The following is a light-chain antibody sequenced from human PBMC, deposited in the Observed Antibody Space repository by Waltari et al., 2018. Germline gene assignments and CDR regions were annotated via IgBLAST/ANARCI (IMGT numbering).Light chain of an antibody. CDR3: SSYTSSSTIM. CDR1: SSDVGGYNY. CDR2: EVS. V-gene: IGLV2-14*01. J-gene: IGLJ3*02. Sequence: QSALTQPASVSGSPGQSITISCTGTSSDVGGYNYVSWYQQHPGKAPKLMIYEVSNRPSGGSNRFSGSKSGNTASLTISGLQAEDEADYYCSSYTSSSTIMFGGGTKLTVL.